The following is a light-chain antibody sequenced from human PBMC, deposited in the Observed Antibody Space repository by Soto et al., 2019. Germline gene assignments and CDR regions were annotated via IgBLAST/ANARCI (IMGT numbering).Light chain of an antibody. CDR1: QSVSNN. CDR3: QQYNNWPPYT. J-gene: IGKJ2*01. Sequence: EVVMTQSPATLSVSPGDRATLSCRASQSVSNNLAWYQQKPGQAPRLLIYGASTGATGLPARFSASGSGTEFTLTISRLQSEDFAVYYCQQYNNWPPYTFGQGTKLEIK. V-gene: IGKV3-15*01. CDR2: GAS.